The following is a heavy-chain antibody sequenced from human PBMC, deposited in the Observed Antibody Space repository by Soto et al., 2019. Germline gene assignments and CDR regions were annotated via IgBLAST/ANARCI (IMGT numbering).Heavy chain of an antibody. V-gene: IGHV1-2*04. Sequence: QVQLVQSGAEVKKPGASVKVSCKASGYTFTGYYMHWVRQAPGQGLEWMGWINPNSGGTNYAQKFQGWATMTRDTSISTAYMELSRLRSDDTAVYYCARVGGRLVAPRALVREDAFDIWGQGTMVTVSS. J-gene: IGHJ3*02. D-gene: IGHD6-13*01. CDR3: ARVGGRLVAPRALVREDAFDI. CDR2: INPNSGGT. CDR1: GYTFTGYY.